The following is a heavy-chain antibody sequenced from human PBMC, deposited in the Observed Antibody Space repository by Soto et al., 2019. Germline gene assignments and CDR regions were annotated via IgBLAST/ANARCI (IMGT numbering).Heavy chain of an antibody. CDR1: GFTFSSYA. V-gene: IGHV3-30-3*01. CDR3: ARTLQQPGYYYYYYGMDV. J-gene: IGHJ6*02. Sequence: GGSLRLSCAASGFTFSSYAMHWVRQAPGKGLEWVAVISYDGSNKYYADSVKGRFTISRDNSKNTLYLQMNSLRAEDTAVYYCARTLQQPGYYYYYYGMDVWGQGTTVTVSS. CDR2: ISYDGSNK. D-gene: IGHD6-13*01.